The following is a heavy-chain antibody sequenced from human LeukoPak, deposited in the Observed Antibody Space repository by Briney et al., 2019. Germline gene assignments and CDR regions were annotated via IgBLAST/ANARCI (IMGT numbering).Heavy chain of an antibody. J-gene: IGHJ6*02. CDR3: ARGVAGTYYYYGMDV. Sequence: SETLSLTCAVYGGSFSGYYWSWIRQPPGKGLEWIEGINHSGSTNYNPSLKSRVTISVDTSKNQFSLKLSSVTAADTAVYYCARGVAGTYYYYGMDVWGQGTTVTVSS. V-gene: IGHV4-34*01. D-gene: IGHD6-19*01. CDR1: GGSFSGYY. CDR2: INHSGST.